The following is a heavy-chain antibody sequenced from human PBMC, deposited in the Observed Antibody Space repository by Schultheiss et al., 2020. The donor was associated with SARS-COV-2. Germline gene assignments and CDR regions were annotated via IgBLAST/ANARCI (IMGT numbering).Heavy chain of an antibody. Sequence: GGSLRLSCAASGFTFSNAWMSWVRQAPGKGLEWVSYISTSSSYTNYADSVKGRFTISRDNSKNTLYLQMNSLKAEDTAVYYCARNLLVLGQRTGLYYYYGMDVWGQGTTVTVSS. CDR1: GFTFSNAW. CDR3: ARNLLVLGQRTGLYYYYGMDV. CDR2: ISTSSSYT. D-gene: IGHD6-13*01. V-gene: IGHV3-11*06. J-gene: IGHJ6*02.